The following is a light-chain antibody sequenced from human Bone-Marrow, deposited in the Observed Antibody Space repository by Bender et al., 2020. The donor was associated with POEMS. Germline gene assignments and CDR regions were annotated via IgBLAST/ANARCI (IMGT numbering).Light chain of an antibody. CDR1: SSNIGAHA. Sequence: QSVLTQPPSASWTPGQRVTISCSGGSSNIGAHAVNWYQHLPGPAPKLLIHSSHRRPSAVPARFSASRSGTSASLAISGLQSEDEADYYCAVWDDSLNGWVFGGGTKLTVL. CDR3: AVWDDSLNGWV. CDR2: SSH. V-gene: IGLV1-44*01. J-gene: IGLJ3*02.